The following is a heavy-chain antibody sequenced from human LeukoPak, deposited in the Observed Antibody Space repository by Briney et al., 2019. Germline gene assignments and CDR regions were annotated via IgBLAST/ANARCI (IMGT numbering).Heavy chain of an antibody. V-gene: IGHV1-69*13. D-gene: IGHD6-13*01. Sequence: SVKVSCKASGGTFSSYAISWVRQAPGQGLEWMGGIIPIFGTANYAQKFQGRVTITADESTSTAYMELSSLRSEDTAVYYCARESRQQLAFDYWGQGTLVTVSS. CDR3: ARESRQQLAFDY. CDR1: GGTFSSYA. J-gene: IGHJ4*02. CDR2: IIPIFGTA.